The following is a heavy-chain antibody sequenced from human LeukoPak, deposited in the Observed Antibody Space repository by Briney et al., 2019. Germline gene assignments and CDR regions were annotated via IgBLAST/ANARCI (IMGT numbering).Heavy chain of an antibody. CDR1: GASMYSSDYS. CDR2: ISYSGTP. J-gene: IGHJ4*02. V-gene: IGHV4-39*01. Sequence: SETLSLTCTVSGASMYSSDYSWGWIRQSPGKGLEWIGNISYSGTPYSNPSLKSRFTISVDTSKNQFTPKLSSVTAADTAVYYCARKGGATMMDVCFDYWGQGALVTVSS. D-gene: IGHD1-26*01. CDR3: ARKGGATMMDVCFDY.